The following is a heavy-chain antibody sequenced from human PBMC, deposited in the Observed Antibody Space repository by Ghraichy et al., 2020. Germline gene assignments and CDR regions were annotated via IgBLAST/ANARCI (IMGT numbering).Heavy chain of an antibody. V-gene: IGHV3-9*01. J-gene: IGHJ4*02. CDR2: ISWNSGSI. Sequence: GGSLRLSCAASGFTFDDYAMHWVRQAPGKGLEWVSGISWNSGSIGYADSVKGRFTISRDNAKNSLYLQMNSLRAEDTALYYCAKGAHYGDYVTYFDYWGQGTLVTVSS. CDR1: GFTFDDYA. D-gene: IGHD4-17*01. CDR3: AKGAHYGDYVTYFDY.